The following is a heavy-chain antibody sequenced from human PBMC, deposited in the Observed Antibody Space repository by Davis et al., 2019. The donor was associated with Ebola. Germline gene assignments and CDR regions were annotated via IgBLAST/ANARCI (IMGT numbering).Heavy chain of an antibody. J-gene: IGHJ6*02. CDR1: GFTFSSYS. CDR3: AKDPTYYYYYSMDV. Sequence: GESLKISCAASGFTFSSYSMNWVRQAPGKGLEWVSSISSSSSYIYYADSVKGRFTISRDNAKNSLYLQMNSLRAEDTAVYYCAKDPTYYYYYSMDVWGQGTTVTVSS. V-gene: IGHV3-21*01. CDR2: ISSSSSYI.